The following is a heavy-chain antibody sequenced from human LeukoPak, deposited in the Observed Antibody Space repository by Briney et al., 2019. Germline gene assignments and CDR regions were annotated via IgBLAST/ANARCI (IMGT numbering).Heavy chain of an antibody. CDR3: AKDLTGYSSGWFDY. J-gene: IGHJ4*02. Sequence: PGRSLRLSCAASGCTFDDYAMHWVRQAPGKGLEWVSGISWNSGSIGYADSVKGRFTISRDNAKNSLYLQMNSLRAEDMALYYCAKDLTGYSSGWFDYWGQGTLVTVSS. CDR1: GCTFDDYA. V-gene: IGHV3-9*03. CDR2: ISWNSGSI. D-gene: IGHD6-19*01.